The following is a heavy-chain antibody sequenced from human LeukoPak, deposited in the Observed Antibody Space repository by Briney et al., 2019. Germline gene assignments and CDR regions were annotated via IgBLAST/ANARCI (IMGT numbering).Heavy chain of an antibody. CDR2: ITGSTNYM. CDR1: GFTFSSYG. V-gene: IGHV3-21*01. Sequence: GESLTLSCAASGFTFSSYGMNWVRQAPGKGLEWVSSITGSTNYMYYADSVKGRFTISRDNAKNSLYLLMNSLRAEDTAVYYCARVRIVGTTNGDFDYWGQGTLVTVSS. J-gene: IGHJ4*02. CDR3: ARVRIVGTTNGDFDY. D-gene: IGHD1-26*01.